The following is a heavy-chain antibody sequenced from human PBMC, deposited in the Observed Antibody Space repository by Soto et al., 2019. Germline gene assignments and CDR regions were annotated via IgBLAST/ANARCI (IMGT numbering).Heavy chain of an antibody. J-gene: IGHJ5*02. V-gene: IGHV4-61*08. CDR1: GGSVSTGGYY. D-gene: IGHD3-9*01. CDR3: ARHTYYDILTGYSFNWFDP. Sequence: PSETLSLTCNVSGGSVSTGGYYWSWIRQPPGKGLEWIGYIYYSGSTIYNPSLKSRVTISIDTSKNQFSLKLSSVTAADTAVYYCARHTYYDILTGYSFNWFDPWGQGTLVTVSS. CDR2: IYYSGST.